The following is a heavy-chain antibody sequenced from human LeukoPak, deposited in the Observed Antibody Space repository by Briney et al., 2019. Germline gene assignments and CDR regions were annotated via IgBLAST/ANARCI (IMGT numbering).Heavy chain of an antibody. CDR3: ATGSPVASFDY. Sequence: GGSLRLSCAASGFTFSSYWMHWVRQAPGKGLVWVSRINTDGSSTSYADSVKGRFTISRDNAKNTLYLQMNSLRAEDTAVYYCATGSPVASFDYWGQGTLVTVSS. V-gene: IGHV3-74*01. D-gene: IGHD6-19*01. J-gene: IGHJ4*02. CDR1: GFTFSSYW. CDR2: INTDGSST.